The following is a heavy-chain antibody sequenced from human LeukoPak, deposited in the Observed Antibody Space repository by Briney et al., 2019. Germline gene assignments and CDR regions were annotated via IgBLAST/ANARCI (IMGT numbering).Heavy chain of an antibody. D-gene: IGHD1-26*01. CDR2: IYTSGST. V-gene: IGHV4-61*02. CDR3: ARDRGWELPSFFDY. CDR1: GGSISSGSYY. Sequence: SETLSLTCTVSGGSISSGSYYWIWLRQPAGKGLEWLGRIYTSGSTNYNPSLKSRVTISVDTSKNQFSLKLSPVTAADTAVYYCARDRGWELPSFFDYWGQGTLVTVSS. J-gene: IGHJ4*02.